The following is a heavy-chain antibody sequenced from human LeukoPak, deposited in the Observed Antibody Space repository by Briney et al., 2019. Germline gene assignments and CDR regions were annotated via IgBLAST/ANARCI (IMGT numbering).Heavy chain of an antibody. D-gene: IGHD1-26*01. Sequence: ASVKVSCKASEYTFTDYYMHWVRQAPGQGLEWMGWINPNRGDTNYAQKLQGRVTMTRDPSISTAYMELSRLRSDDTAVYYCARDAWLVGTTNLYYFDYWGQGTLVTVSS. J-gene: IGHJ4*02. CDR3: ARDAWLVGTTNLYYFDY. CDR2: INPNRGDT. V-gene: IGHV1-2*02. CDR1: EYTFTDYY.